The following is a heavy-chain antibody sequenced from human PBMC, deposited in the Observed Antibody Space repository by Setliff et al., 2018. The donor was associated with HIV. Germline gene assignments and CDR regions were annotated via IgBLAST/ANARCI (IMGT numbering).Heavy chain of an antibody. D-gene: IGHD1-7*01. CDR3: AKDRTGTGTTLHV. CDR1: GYTFTDYY. J-gene: IGHJ6*04. V-gene: IGHV1-2*06. CDR2: INPKSGGT. Sequence: ASVKVSCKASGYTFTDYYIHWVRQAPGQGLEWIGRINPKSGGTNYVQKFQGRVTMTRDTSINTAYLELSRLRSDDTAVYYCAKDRTGTGTTLHVWGKGTTVTVSS.